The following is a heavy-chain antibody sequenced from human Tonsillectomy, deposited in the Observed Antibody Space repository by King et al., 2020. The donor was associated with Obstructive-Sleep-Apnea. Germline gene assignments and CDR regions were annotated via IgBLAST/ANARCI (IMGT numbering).Heavy chain of an antibody. V-gene: IGHV1-46*01. D-gene: IGHD5-12*01. J-gene: IGHJ4*02. CDR1: GYTFSNYY. Sequence: VQLVEAGTEVKTPGASVKVSCKASGYTFSNYYIHWVRQAPGQGLEWMGMINPSGDTTTYPQKFQCRVTMTRETSTNTVYMELSILRSEDTAVYYCARGRSSGYDREDYWGQGTLVTVSS. CDR3: ARGRSSGYDREDY. CDR2: INPSGDTT.